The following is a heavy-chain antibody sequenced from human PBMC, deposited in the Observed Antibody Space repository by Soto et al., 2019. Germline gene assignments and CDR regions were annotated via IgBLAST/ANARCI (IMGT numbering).Heavy chain of an antibody. CDR2: IRADGSAT. D-gene: IGHD5-12*01. Sequence: EVQLSESGGGLVQPGGSLRLSCAASGFTFSSYAMAWVRQAPGEGLQWVSTIRADGSATHYADSVKGRFTISRDNSKSTLYLHMNTLRAEETALYYCARDVGGSNAMFDYWGQGTVVTVSS. CDR1: GFTFSSYA. J-gene: IGHJ4*02. CDR3: ARDVGGSNAMFDY. V-gene: IGHV3-23*01.